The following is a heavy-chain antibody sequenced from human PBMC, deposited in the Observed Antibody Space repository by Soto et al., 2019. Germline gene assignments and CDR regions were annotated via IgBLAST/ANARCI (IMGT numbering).Heavy chain of an antibody. J-gene: IGHJ6*02. CDR1: GGSISSGDYY. Sequence: SETLSLTCTVSGGSISSGDYYWSWIRQPPGKGLEWIGYIYYSGSTYYNPSLKSRVTISVDTSKNQFSLKLSSVTAADTAVYYCARQYYDVWSGYYIPYYGMDVWGQGTTVTVSS. CDR2: IYYSGST. D-gene: IGHD3-3*01. CDR3: ARQYYDVWSGYYIPYYGMDV. V-gene: IGHV4-30-4*01.